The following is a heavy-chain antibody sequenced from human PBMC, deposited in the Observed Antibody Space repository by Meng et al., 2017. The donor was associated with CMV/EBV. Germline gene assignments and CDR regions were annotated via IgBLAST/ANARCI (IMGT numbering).Heavy chain of an antibody. CDR3: ARAVRVYCSSTSCYIDY. J-gene: IGHJ4*02. V-gene: IGHV3-30-3*01. D-gene: IGHD2-2*01. CDR1: GFTFSSYA. CDR2: ISYDGSNK. Sequence: GGSLRLSCAASGFTFSSYAMHWVRQAPGKGLEWVAVISYDGSNKYYADSVKGRFTTSRDNSKNTLYLQMNSLRAEDTAVYYCARAVRVYCSSTSCYIDYWGQGTLVTVSS.